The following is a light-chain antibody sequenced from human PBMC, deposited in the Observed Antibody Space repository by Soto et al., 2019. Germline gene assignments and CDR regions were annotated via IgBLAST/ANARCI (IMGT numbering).Light chain of an antibody. CDR3: QQYHDWPYT. J-gene: IGKJ2*01. CDR1: QGVNNN. CDR2: DAF. V-gene: IGKV3-15*01. Sequence: EIVMTQSPATLSVSPGERATLSCRAGQGVNNNLAWYQQKVGQAPRLLIYDAFTRAAGIPARFSGSGSGTDFTLTISSLQSEDFALYYCQQYHDWPYTFGQGTKLDIK.